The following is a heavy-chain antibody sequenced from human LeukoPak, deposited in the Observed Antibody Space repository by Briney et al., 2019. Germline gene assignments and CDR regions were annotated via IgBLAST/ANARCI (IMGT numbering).Heavy chain of an antibody. CDR1: GYTFTGYY. V-gene: IGHV1-2*02. Sequence: ASVKVSCKASGYTFTGYYMHWVRQAPGQGLEWMGWINPNSGGTNYAQKFQGRVTMTRDTSISTAYMELSRLRSDDAAVYYCARNGYSSSWVWFDPWGQGTLVTVSP. CDR2: INPNSGGT. CDR3: ARNGYSSSWVWFDP. D-gene: IGHD6-13*01. J-gene: IGHJ5*02.